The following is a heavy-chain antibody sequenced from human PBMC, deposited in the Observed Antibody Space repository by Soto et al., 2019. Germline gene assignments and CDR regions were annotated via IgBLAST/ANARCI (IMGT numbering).Heavy chain of an antibody. V-gene: IGHV5-51*01. J-gene: IGHJ4*02. D-gene: IGHD4-17*01. CDR3: ARQNDYGGNLDY. CDR1: GDSFTRYW. Sequence: WESLTISCTCSGDSFTRYWIGWVRQMPGKGLEWMGIIYPGDSDTRYSPSFQGQVTISADKSISTAYLQWSSLKASDTAMYYCARQNDYGGNLDYWGQGTLVTVSS. CDR2: IYPGDSDT.